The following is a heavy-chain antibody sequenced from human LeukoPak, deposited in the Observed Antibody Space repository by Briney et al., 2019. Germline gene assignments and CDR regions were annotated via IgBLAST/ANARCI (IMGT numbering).Heavy chain of an antibody. J-gene: IGHJ4*02. CDR3: AKGAYDYVEIGYFDH. D-gene: IGHD5-12*01. V-gene: IGHV3-23*01. Sequence: GGSRRLSCAPSGFSLSNYAMSWVRQAPGKGLEWVSLIIASSGSTVYADSVKGRFTISRDNSKNTLYLQMNSLRAEDTAVYYCAKGAYDYVEIGYFDHWGQGTLVTVSS. CDR1: GFSLSNYA. CDR2: IIASSGST.